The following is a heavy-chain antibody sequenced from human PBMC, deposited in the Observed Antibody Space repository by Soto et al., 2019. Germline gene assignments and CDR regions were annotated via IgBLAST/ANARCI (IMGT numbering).Heavy chain of an antibody. J-gene: IGHJ5*02. CDR3: VRDGSKTLRDCFDP. CDR1: GGSMSKFY. CDR2: VYATGTS. V-gene: IGHV4-4*07. Sequence: SETLSLTXSVSGGSMSKFYWSWIRKTAGKGLEWMGRVYATGTSDYNPSLRSRIAMSVDISKKTFSLRLRSVAAADTGVYYCVRDGSKTLRDCFDPWGQGILVTVSS. D-gene: IGHD4-17*01.